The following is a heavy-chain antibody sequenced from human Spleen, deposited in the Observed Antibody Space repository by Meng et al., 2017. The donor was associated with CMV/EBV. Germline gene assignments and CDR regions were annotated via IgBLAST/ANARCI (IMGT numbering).Heavy chain of an antibody. CDR1: GYTFTSYG. CDR3: ARGSWNYDF. Sequence: SVKVSCKASGYTFTSYGIHWVRQAPGQGLEWMGGIIPILGIANYAQKFQGRVTMTTDTSTSTAYMEVRGLTSDDTAMYYCARGSWNYDFWGRGTLVTVSP. J-gene: IGHJ4*02. CDR2: IIPILGIA. V-gene: IGHV1-69*10. D-gene: IGHD1-7*01.